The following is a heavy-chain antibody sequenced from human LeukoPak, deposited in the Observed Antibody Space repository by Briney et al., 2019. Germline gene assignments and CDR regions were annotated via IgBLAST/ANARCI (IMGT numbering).Heavy chain of an antibody. CDR2: INPNSGGT. Sequence: ASVKVSCKASGYTFTGYYMHWVRQAPGQGLEWMGWINPNSGGTNYAQKFQGRVTMTRDTSISTAYMELSRLRSDDTAVYYCARDRPTYSSGWYGWFDPWGQGTLVTVSS. V-gene: IGHV1-2*02. D-gene: IGHD6-19*01. CDR1: GYTFTGYY. J-gene: IGHJ5*02. CDR3: ARDRPTYSSGWYGWFDP.